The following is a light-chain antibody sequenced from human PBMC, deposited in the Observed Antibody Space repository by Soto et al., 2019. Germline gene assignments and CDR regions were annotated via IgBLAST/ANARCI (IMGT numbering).Light chain of an antibody. CDR1: QSVSSVSSTY. CDR3: QQYLSLPIT. J-gene: IGKJ5*01. Sequence: EIVLTQSPGTLSLSPEERATLSCRASQSVSSVSSTYLAWYQQKPGQAPRLLIYGASSRATGIPDRFSGSRSGTDFTLTISRVEPEDFAVYYCQQYLSLPITFGQGTRLEIK. CDR2: GAS. V-gene: IGKV3-20*01.